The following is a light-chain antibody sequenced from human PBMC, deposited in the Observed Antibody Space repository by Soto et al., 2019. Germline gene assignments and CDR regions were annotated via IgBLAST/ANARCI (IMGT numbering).Light chain of an antibody. Sequence: EIELTQSPATLSLSPGERATLSCRASQSISIYLAWYQQKPGQAPRVLIYDAYNRATGIPARFSGSGSGTDFTLTISSLEPEDFAVYYCQQRSNWPLTFGGGTRVEIK. J-gene: IGKJ4*01. CDR2: DAY. V-gene: IGKV3-11*01. CDR1: QSISIY. CDR3: QQRSNWPLT.